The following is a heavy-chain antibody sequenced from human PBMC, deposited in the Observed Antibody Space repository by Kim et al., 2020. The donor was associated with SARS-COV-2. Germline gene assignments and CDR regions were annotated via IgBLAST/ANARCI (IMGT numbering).Heavy chain of an antibody. V-gene: IGHV3-21*01. CDR3: ARDRVGADAFDI. J-gene: IGHJ3*02. D-gene: IGHD1-26*01. Sequence: YYADSVKGRFTISRDNAKNSLYLQMNSLRAEDTAVYYCARDRVGADAFDIWGQGTMVTVSS.